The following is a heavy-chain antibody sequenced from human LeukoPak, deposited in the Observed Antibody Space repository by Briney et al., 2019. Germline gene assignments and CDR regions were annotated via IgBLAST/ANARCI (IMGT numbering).Heavy chain of an antibody. CDR2: ISSSSSTI. Sequence: GGSLRLSCAASGFTFSNYAMSWVRQAPGKGLEWVSYISSSSSTIYYADSVKGRFTISRDNAKNSLYLQMNSLRVEDTAVYYCARDSSGWYHWFDPWGQGTLVTVSS. CDR1: GFTFSNYA. J-gene: IGHJ5*02. D-gene: IGHD6-19*01. V-gene: IGHV3-48*01. CDR3: ARDSSGWYHWFDP.